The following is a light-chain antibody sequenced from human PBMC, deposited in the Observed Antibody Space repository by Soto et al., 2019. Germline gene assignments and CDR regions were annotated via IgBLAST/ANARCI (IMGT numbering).Light chain of an antibody. Sequence: DIVLTQSPDSLAVSLGERATINCKSSQSLSYSTNNKNSLAWYQQKSGQPPKLLFYWASTRESGVPDRFSGGGSVTDFSLTIGSLQAEDVAVYYCQQYYDIPYTFGHVTRLEI. CDR3: QQYYDIPYT. CDR1: QSLSYSTNNKNS. CDR2: WAS. J-gene: IGKJ2*01. V-gene: IGKV4-1*01.